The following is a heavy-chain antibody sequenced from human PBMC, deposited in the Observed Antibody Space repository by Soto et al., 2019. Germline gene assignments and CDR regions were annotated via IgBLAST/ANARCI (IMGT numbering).Heavy chain of an antibody. D-gene: IGHD4-17*01. CDR2: INRDFNT. Sequence: EEQLVESGGGLVQPGGSLRLSCAASGFTFSNHVMNWVRQAPGRGLEWVSSINRDFNTYYADSVKGRFTISRDNAKDSLYLQMHSLRAGDTAVYYCVNGDYYVGQGTLVTVSS. V-gene: IGHV3-48*01. J-gene: IGHJ4*02. CDR3: VNGDYY. CDR1: GFTFSNHV.